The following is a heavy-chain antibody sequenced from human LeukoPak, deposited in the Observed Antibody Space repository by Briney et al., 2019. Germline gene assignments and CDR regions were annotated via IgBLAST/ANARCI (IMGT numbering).Heavy chain of an antibody. CDR3: ARDRRYYGSGSRNWFDP. Sequence: GVSVKVSCKASGYTFTNFGISWVRQAPGQGLEWMGWISAYNGNTNYAQKLQGRVTMTTDTSTSTAYMELRSLRSDDTAVYYCARDRRYYGSGSRNWFDPWGQGTLVTVSS. CDR1: GYTFTNFG. D-gene: IGHD3-10*01. CDR2: ISAYNGNT. J-gene: IGHJ5*02. V-gene: IGHV1-18*01.